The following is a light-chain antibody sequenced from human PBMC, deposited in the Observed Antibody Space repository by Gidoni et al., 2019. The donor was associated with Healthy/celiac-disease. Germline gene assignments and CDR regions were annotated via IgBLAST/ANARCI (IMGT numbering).Light chain of an antibody. J-gene: IGKJ4*01. CDR1: QGISSY. V-gene: IGKV1-9*01. CDR2: VAS. CDR3: QQLKTYPLT. Sequence: DIQLTQSPSFLSASVGDRVTITCRASQGISSYLALYQQKPGKAPKFLIYVASTLQSGVPSRFSGSGSGTEFTLTISSLQPEDFATYYCQQLKTYPLTFGGGTKVEIK.